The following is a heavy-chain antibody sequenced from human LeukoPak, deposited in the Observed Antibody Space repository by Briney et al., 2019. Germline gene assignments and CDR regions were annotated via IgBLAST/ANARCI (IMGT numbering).Heavy chain of an antibody. D-gene: IGHD3-22*01. CDR1: GFTVSSNY. Sequence: GGSLRLSCAASGFTVSSNYMSWVRQAPGKGLEWVSVIYSGGSTYYADSVKGQFTISRDNSKNTLYLQMNSLRAENTAVYYCAKGTPTHYYYDSSGYIIDWGQGTLVTVSS. V-gene: IGHV3-53*01. CDR2: IYSGGST. J-gene: IGHJ4*02. CDR3: AKGTPTHYYYDSSGYIID.